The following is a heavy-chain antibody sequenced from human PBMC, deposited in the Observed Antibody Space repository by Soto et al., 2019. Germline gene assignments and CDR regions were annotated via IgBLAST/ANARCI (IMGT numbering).Heavy chain of an antibody. Sequence: EVQLVESGGGLVQPGGSLRLSCAASGFTFRTSWMYWVRQPQGKGLVWVSRINDDGSTTTYADSEKGRFTVSRNNAKNTLFMQMNSRRAADMGVYYCARGNYGPDYWGQGNMMTVSS. J-gene: IGHJ4*02. V-gene: IGHV3-74*03. CDR2: INDDGSTT. CDR3: ARGNYGPDY. CDR1: GFTFRTSW. D-gene: IGHD3-10*01.